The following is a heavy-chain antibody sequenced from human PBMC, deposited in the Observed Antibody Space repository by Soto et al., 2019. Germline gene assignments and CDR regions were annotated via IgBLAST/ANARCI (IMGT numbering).Heavy chain of an antibody. CDR1: GFTFSIYW. CDR3: ARGVGVQYEGHGFLGRH. Sequence: EVQLVESGGGLVQPGGSLRLSCAASGFTFSIYWMHWVRQVPGKGLVWVSRMNTDGSRTSYADSARGRFTISRDDAKSXLYLQMNSRRAADTAVYYCARGVGVQYEGHGFLGRHWGQGTLVTVSS. J-gene: IGHJ1*01. V-gene: IGHV3-74*01. CDR2: MNTDGSRT. D-gene: IGHD3-10*01.